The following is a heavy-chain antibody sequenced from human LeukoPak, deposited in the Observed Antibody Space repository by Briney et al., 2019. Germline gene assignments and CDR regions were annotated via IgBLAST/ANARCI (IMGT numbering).Heavy chain of an antibody. CDR2: MKSKPEGGTT. Sequence: PGGSLRLSCLTSGFTFVNASMSWVRQAPGKGLEWVGLMKSKPEGGTTFYAAPVRGRFTISRDDSRNTLYLQMTSLTIGDTGVYYCTTGNPWGQGTLVTVSA. V-gene: IGHV3-15*01. CDR3: TTGNP. CDR1: GFTFVNAS. J-gene: IGHJ5*02.